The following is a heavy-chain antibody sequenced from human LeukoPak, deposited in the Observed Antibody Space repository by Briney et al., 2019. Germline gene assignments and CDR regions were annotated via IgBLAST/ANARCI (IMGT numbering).Heavy chain of an antibody. CDR3: ARYPNPYSSSWSLDY. J-gene: IGHJ4*02. CDR1: GYSFTSYW. CDR2: IYPGDCDT. V-gene: IGHV5-51*01. D-gene: IGHD6-13*01. Sequence: GESLKISCKGSGYSFTSYWIGWVRQLPGKGLEWMGIIYPGDCDTRYSPSFQGQVTISADKSISTAFLQCSSLKASNTAMYYCARYPNPYSSSWSLDYWGQGTLVTVSS.